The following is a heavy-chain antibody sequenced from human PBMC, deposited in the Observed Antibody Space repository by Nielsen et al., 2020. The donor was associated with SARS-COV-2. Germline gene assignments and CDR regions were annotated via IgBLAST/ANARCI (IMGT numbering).Heavy chain of an antibody. J-gene: IGHJ4*02. CDR1: GFTFSSYA. D-gene: IGHD4-11*01. Sequence: GGSLRLSCSASGFTFSSYAMHWVRQAPGNGLEWVANINEDGSVVNYVDSVKGRFTISRDNAGKSLYLQMNSLRAEDTAVYYCARDAAYSRFDYWGQGTLVTVSS. CDR2: INEDGSVV. V-gene: IGHV3-7*03. CDR3: ARDAAYSRFDY.